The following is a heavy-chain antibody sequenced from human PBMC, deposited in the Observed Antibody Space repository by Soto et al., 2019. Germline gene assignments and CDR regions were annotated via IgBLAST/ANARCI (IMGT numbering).Heavy chain of an antibody. D-gene: IGHD3-3*01. J-gene: IGHJ6*03. CDR1: GFTFSSYA. CDR2: ISGSGGST. Sequence: GGSLRLSCAASGFTFSSYAMSWVRQAPGKGLEWVSAISGSGGSTYYADSVKGRFTISRDNSKNTLYLQMNSLRAEDTAVYYCAKNWWRDPYYDFWSGPTANNYYYYYMDGWGKGTTGTVSS. CDR3: AKNWWRDPYYDFWSGPTANNYYYYYMDG. V-gene: IGHV3-23*01.